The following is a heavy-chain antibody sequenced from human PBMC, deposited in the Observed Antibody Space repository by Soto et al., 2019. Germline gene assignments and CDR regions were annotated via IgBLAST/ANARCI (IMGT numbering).Heavy chain of an antibody. CDR3: AREDSSSWHHDPYYYYGMDV. CDR1: GFTFSSYW. D-gene: IGHD6-13*01. J-gene: IGHJ6*02. V-gene: IGHV3-7*05. Sequence: GGSLRLSCAASGFTFSSYWMSWVRQAPGKGLEWVANIKQDGSGKYYVDSGKGRFTISRDNAKNLLYLQMNSLRAEDTAVYYCAREDSSSWHHDPYYYYGMDVWGQGTTVTVSS. CDR2: IKQDGSGK.